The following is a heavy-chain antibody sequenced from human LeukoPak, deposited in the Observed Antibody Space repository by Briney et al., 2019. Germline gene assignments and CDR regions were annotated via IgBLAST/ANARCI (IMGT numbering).Heavy chain of an antibody. Sequence: GASVKVSCKASGYTFTGYHINWVRQATGQGLEWMEWMNPNSGNTGYAQKFQGRVTMTRNTSIRTAYMELTSLRSDDTAVYYCARGWRIAAGAHYFDFWGQGTLVTVSS. CDR3: ARGWRIAAGAHYFDF. J-gene: IGHJ4*02. CDR1: GYTFTGYH. V-gene: IGHV1-8*01. D-gene: IGHD6-25*01. CDR2: MNPNSGNT.